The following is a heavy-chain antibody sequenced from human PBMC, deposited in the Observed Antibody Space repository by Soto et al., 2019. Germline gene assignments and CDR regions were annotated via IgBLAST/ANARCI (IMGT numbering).Heavy chain of an antibody. CDR1: GFTVSSND. V-gene: IGHV3-53*01. CDR2: IYSSGST. Sequence: EVQLVESGGGLIQPGGSLRLSCAASGFTVSSNDMSWVRQAPGKGLEWVSLIYSSGSTPYADSVKGRFTISRDNSKNTVHLQMNTLRAEDTAVYYCARRPLNSNGAYWGQGTLVTVSS. D-gene: IGHD3-22*01. CDR3: ARRPLNSNGAY. J-gene: IGHJ1*01.